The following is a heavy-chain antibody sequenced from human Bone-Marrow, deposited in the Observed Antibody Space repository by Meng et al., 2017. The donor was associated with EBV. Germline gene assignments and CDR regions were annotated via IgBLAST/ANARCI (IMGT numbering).Heavy chain of an antibody. CDR3: ARGVWDH. CDR2: INHSGNA. J-gene: IGHJ4*02. Sequence: HVQLQQWGAGLLKTSDTLPRNVAVYGGALSDSYWNWIRQSPGKGLEWIGEINHSGNADYNPSLKSRVTISVDTSKNHFSLKLSSVTAADTAVYYCARGVWDHWGQGILVTVSS. V-gene: IGHV4-34*01. D-gene: IGHD1-26*01. CDR1: GGALSDSY.